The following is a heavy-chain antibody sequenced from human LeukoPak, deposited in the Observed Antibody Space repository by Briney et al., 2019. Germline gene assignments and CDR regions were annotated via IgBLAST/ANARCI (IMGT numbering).Heavy chain of an antibody. Sequence: SETLSLTCTVSGGSISSYYWSWIRQPAGKGLEWIGRIYTSGSTNYNPSLKSRVTMSVDTSKNQFFLKLSSVTAADTAVYYCARDYYGSGNSNWFDPWGQGNLVTVSS. V-gene: IGHV4-4*07. J-gene: IGHJ5*02. CDR3: ARDYYGSGNSNWFDP. D-gene: IGHD3-10*01. CDR1: GGSISSYY. CDR2: IYTSGST.